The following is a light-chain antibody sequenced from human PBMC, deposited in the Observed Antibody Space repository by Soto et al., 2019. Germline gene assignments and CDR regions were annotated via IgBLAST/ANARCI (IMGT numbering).Light chain of an antibody. CDR1: QSITNNF. CDR3: HQYGSSPST. V-gene: IGKV3-20*01. J-gene: IGKJ1*01. Sequence: DIVLTQSPGTLSLSPGERATLSCRASQSITNNFLAWYQQKPGQAPRLLIYGASYRATGIPDRFSGSGSGTDLTITISRLEPEDFEVYYCHQYGSSPSTFGQGTKVDIK. CDR2: GAS.